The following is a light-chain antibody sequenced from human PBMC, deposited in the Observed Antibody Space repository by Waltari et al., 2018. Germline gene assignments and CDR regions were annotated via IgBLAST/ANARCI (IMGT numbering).Light chain of an antibody. J-gene: IGKJ1*01. CDR3: QMYVRLPVT. Sequence: EIVLTQSPGNLALSPGERATLSCRASQSVGRALAWYQQKPGQAPSLLIYDASSRATGISDKFSGSGSGTDFSLTISRVEPEDLAVYCCQMYVRLPVTFGQGTKVEVK. CDR2: DAS. V-gene: IGKV3-20*01. CDR1: QSVGRA.